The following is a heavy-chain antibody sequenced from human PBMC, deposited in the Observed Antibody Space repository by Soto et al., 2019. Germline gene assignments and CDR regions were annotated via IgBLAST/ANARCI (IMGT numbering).Heavy chain of an antibody. CDR2: ISWNSGSI. D-gene: IGHD6-19*01. CDR3: AKDIQQWLVGFAFDI. V-gene: IGHV3-9*01. Sequence: GGSLRLSCAASGFTFDDYAMHWVRQAPGKGLEWVSGISWNSGSIGYADSVKGRFTISRDNAKNSLYLQMNSLRAEDTALYYCAKDIQQWLVGFAFDIWGQGTMVTVSS. J-gene: IGHJ3*02. CDR1: GFTFDDYA.